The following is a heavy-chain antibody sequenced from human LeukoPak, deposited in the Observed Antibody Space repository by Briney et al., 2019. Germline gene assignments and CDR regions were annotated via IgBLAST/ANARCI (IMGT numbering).Heavy chain of an antibody. Sequence: PGRSLRLSCAASGFTFSSYGMHWVRQAPGKGLEWVAVISYDGSNKYYADSVKGRFTISRDNSKNTLCLQMNSLRAEDTAVYYCAKGRWGLSSGCYNYWGQGTLVTVSS. CDR2: ISYDGSNK. D-gene: IGHD6-19*01. CDR3: AKGRWGLSSGCYNY. J-gene: IGHJ4*02. CDR1: GFTFSSYG. V-gene: IGHV3-30*18.